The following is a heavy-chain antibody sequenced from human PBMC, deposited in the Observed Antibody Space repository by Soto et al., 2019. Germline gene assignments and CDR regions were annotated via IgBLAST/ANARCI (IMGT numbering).Heavy chain of an antibody. J-gene: IGHJ6*02. CDR2: INAGNGNT. Sequence: ASVKVSCKASGYTFTSYAMHWVRQAPGQRLEWMGWINAGNGNTKYSQKFQGRVTITRDTSASTAYMELSSLRSEDTAVYYCASDFGWLSTNYYYYGMDVWGQGTTVTVSS. CDR1: GYTFTSYA. CDR3: ASDFGWLSTNYYYYGMDV. D-gene: IGHD3-9*01. V-gene: IGHV1-3*01.